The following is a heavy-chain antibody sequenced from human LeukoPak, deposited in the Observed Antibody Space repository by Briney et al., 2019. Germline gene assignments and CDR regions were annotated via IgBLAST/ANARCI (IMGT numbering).Heavy chain of an antibody. J-gene: IGHJ1*01. V-gene: IGHV3-74*03. Sequence: GRSLRLSCAASVYTYSGAWMHWVRQAPGKGLVWVSRINNDGTTTMYADSVKGRFTLSRDNAKNTLYLQMNTLRAEDTAVYYCARVSGPGMNEYFHLWGQGTLVTVSS. CDR3: ARVSGPGMNEYFHL. CDR2: INNDGTTT. D-gene: IGHD3-10*01. CDR1: VYTYSGAW.